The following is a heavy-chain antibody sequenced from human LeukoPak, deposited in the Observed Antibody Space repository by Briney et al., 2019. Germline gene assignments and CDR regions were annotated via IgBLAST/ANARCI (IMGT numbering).Heavy chain of an antibody. D-gene: IGHD5-18*01. CDR3: SGVTAMEYYFDY. CDR1: GGTFSSYA. Sequence: GASVKVSCKASGGTFSSYAISWVRQAPGQGLEWMGGIIPIFGTANYAQKFQGRVTITADESTSTAYMELSSLRSGDTAVYYCSGVTAMEYYFDYWGQGTLVTVSS. CDR2: IIPIFGTA. V-gene: IGHV1-69*13. J-gene: IGHJ4*02.